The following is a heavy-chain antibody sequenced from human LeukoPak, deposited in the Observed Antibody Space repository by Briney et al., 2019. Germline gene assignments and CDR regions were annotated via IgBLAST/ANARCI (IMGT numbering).Heavy chain of an antibody. J-gene: IGHJ4*02. CDR1: GFTFSSYS. CDR2: ISSSSSYI. D-gene: IGHD2-2*01. V-gene: IGHV3-21*04. CDR3: ARGGPGYCSSTSCTEAY. Sequence: PGGSLRLSCAASGFTFSSYSMNWVRQAPGKGLEWVSSISSSSSYIYYADSVKGRFTISRDNAKSTLYLQMNNLRAEDTALYYCARGGPGYCSSTSCTEAYWGLGTLVTVSS.